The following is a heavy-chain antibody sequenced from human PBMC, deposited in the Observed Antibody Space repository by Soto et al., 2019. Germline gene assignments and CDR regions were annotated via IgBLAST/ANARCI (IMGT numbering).Heavy chain of an antibody. CDR2: ISYDGSNK. CDR3: ARAPEPYSSSPPFDY. J-gene: IGHJ4*02. D-gene: IGHD6-6*01. Sequence: PVGSLRLSCAASGFTFSSYAMHWVRQAPGKGLEWVAVISYDGSNKYYADSVKGRFTISRDNSKNTLYLQMNSLRAEDTAVYYCARAPEPYSSSPPFDYWGQGTLVTVSS. CDR1: GFTFSSYA. V-gene: IGHV3-30-3*01.